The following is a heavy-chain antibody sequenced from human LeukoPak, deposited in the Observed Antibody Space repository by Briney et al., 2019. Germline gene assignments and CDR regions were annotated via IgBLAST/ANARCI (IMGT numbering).Heavy chain of an antibody. Sequence: GASVKVSCKASGGTFSSYAISWVRQAPGQGLEWMGGIIPIFGTANYAQKFQGRVTITADKSTSTAYMELSSLRSEDTAVYYCARYYDILTGGYYSDYWGQGTLVTVSS. D-gene: IGHD3-9*01. CDR1: GGTFSSYA. CDR2: IIPIFGTA. J-gene: IGHJ4*02. CDR3: ARYYDILTGGYYSDY. V-gene: IGHV1-69*06.